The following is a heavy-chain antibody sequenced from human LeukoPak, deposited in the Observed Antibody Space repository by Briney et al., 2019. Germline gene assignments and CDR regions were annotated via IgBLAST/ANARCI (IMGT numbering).Heavy chain of an antibody. Sequence: SETLSLTCTVSGGSISSYYWSWIRQPPGKGLEWNGYIYYSGSTNYNPSLKSRVTISVDTSKNQFSLKLSSVTAADTAVYYCARSHRRGCSYGRTMDAFDIWGQGTMVTVSS. D-gene: IGHD5-18*01. J-gene: IGHJ3*02. V-gene: IGHV4-59*01. CDR2: IYYSGST. CDR1: GGSISSYY. CDR3: ARSHRRGCSYGRTMDAFDI.